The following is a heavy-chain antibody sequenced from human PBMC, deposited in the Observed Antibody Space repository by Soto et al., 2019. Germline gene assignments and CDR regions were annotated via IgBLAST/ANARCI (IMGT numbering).Heavy chain of an antibody. Sequence: PSETLSLTCTVSGGSISSCGYYWSWIRHRPGKGLDWIGYIYYSGSTYYNPSLKSRVTISVDTSKNQFSLKLSSVTAADTAVYYCARDSSTTVPYYYYGMDVWGQGTTVTVSS. CDR1: GGSISSCGYY. D-gene: IGHD2-2*01. V-gene: IGHV4-31*03. CDR2: IYYSGST. CDR3: ARDSSTTVPYYYYGMDV. J-gene: IGHJ6*02.